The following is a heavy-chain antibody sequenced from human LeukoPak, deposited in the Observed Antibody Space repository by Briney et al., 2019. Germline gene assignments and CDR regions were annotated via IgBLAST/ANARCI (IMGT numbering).Heavy chain of an antibody. V-gene: IGHV3-30-3*01. Sequence: GGSLRLSCVASEFSFSSHVIPWVRQAPGQGLEWVAMISDDGSRKYHADSVKGRFSISRDNSKNTLFLQMNSLRVDDTAVYYCARDYYGSGSRATGMDVWGQGTTVTVSS. J-gene: IGHJ6*02. D-gene: IGHD3-10*01. CDR1: EFSFSSHV. CDR3: ARDYYGSGSRATGMDV. CDR2: ISDDGSRK.